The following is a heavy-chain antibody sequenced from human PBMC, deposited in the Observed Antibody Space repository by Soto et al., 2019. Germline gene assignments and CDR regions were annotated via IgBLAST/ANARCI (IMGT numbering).Heavy chain of an antibody. CDR3: ARDWAYSGGMDV. J-gene: IGHJ6*02. Sequence: GGSLRLSCAASGFTFSSYSMNWVRQAPGKGLEWVSSISSSSSYIYYADSVKGRFTISRDNAKNSLYLQMNSLRVEDTAVYYCARDWAYSGGMDVWGQGTTVTVSS. CDR1: GFTFSSYS. D-gene: IGHD3-16*01. V-gene: IGHV3-21*01. CDR2: ISSSSSYI.